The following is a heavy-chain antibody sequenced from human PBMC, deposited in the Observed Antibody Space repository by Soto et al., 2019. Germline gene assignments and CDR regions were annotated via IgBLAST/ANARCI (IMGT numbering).Heavy chain of an antibody. D-gene: IGHD5-12*01. CDR3: ARGGWLRQIFAY. J-gene: IGHJ4*02. CDR2: INHSGST. V-gene: IGHV4-34*01. Sequence: SETLSLTCAVYGGSFSGYYWSWIRQPPGKGLEWIGEINHSGSTNYNPSLKSRVTISVDTSKNQFSLNLYSVTAADTAVYYCARGGWLRQIFAYWGQGTLVTVSS. CDR1: GGSFSGYY.